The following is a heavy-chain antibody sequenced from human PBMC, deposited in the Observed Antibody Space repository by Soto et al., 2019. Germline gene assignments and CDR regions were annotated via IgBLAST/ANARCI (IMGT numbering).Heavy chain of an antibody. Sequence: GGSLRLSCAASGFTFSSYSMNWVRQAPGKGLEWVSSISSSSSYIYYADSVKGRFTISRDNAKNSLYLQMNSLRAEDTAVYYCATLGGSYPGFDYWGQGTLVTVSS. CDR1: GFTFSSYS. CDR2: ISSSSSYI. D-gene: IGHD1-26*01. J-gene: IGHJ4*02. V-gene: IGHV3-21*01. CDR3: ATLGGSYPGFDY.